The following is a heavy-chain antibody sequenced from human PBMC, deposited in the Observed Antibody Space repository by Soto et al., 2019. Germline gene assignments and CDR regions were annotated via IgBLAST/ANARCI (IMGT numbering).Heavy chain of an antibody. CDR2: IYPGDSDT. CDR3: ASHIVVVPAAIREDSFGYYYGMDV. D-gene: IGHD2-2*01. J-gene: IGHJ6*02. Sequence: RVGSLKISCNGSGYSFTSYWIGWVRQMPWKGLEWMGIIYPGDSDTRYSPSFQGQVTISADKSISTAYLQWSSLKASDTAMYYCASHIVVVPAAIREDSFGYYYGMDVWGQGTTVTVSS. CDR1: GYSFTSYW. V-gene: IGHV5-51*01.